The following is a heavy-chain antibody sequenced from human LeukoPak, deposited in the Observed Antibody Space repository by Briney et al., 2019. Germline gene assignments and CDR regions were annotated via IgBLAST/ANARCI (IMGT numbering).Heavy chain of an antibody. Sequence: SGGSLRLSCAASGFTFDDYAMHWVRQAPGKGLEWVSGISWNSGSIGYADSVKGRFTISRDNAKNSLYLQMNSLRAEDTALYYCAKDQLEYSSGWYSYYYYYYMDVWGKGTTVTVSS. D-gene: IGHD6-13*01. CDR1: GFTFDDYA. CDR3: AKDQLEYSSGWYSYYYYYYMDV. CDR2: ISWNSGSI. V-gene: IGHV3-9*01. J-gene: IGHJ6*03.